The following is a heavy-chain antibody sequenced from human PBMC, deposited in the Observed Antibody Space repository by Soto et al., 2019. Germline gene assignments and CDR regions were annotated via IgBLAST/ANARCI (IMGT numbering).Heavy chain of an antibody. CDR2: IYYSGST. D-gene: IGHD2-21*02. CDR1: GGSISSGGYY. CDR3: ARGSPVVTPEWYFDL. J-gene: IGHJ2*01. Sequence: QVQLQESGPGLVKPSQTLSLTCTVSGGSISSGGYYWSWIRQHPGKGLEWIGYIYYSGSTYYNPSLKSRFTIXXEXSXXQFPRKLRSVTAADTAVYYCARGSPVVTPEWYFDLWGRGTLVTVSS. V-gene: IGHV4-31*03.